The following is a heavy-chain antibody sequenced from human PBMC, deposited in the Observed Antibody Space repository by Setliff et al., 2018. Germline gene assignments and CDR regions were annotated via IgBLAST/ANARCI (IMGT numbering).Heavy chain of an antibody. CDR2: MNIDNGKT. CDR1: GYSFTLYA. D-gene: IGHD2-21*01. CDR3: ARGYCDGIGCPAPLYYFDS. Sequence: GASVKVSCKASGYSFTLYAMHWMRQAPGQRLEWMGWMNIDNGKTEYSQEFQDRVTFTRDTFAETAYMDLSRLRSDDMAVYYCARGYCDGIGCPAPLYYFDSWGQGTLVTVSS. J-gene: IGHJ4*02. V-gene: IGHV1-3*03.